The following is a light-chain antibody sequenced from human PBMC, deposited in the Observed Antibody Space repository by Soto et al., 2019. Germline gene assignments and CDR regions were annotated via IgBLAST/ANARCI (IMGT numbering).Light chain of an antibody. V-gene: IGLV2-14*01. CDR3: SSFTSRFTFV. CDR2: EVT. CDR1: RSDVGAYNY. J-gene: IGLJ1*01. Sequence: QSALTQPASVSGSPGQSIAISCTGTRSDVGAYNYVSWYQQHPGKAPKLMISEVTNRPSGVSDRFSGSKSGNTASLTIPGLQAEEEADYYCSSFTSRFTFVFGTGTKVTVL.